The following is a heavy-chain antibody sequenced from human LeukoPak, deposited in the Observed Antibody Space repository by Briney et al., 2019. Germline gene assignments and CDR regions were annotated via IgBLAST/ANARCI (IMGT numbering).Heavy chain of an antibody. CDR3: ARVGYTSYYCYGMDV. CDR1: GFTFSSYA. CDR2: ISSNGGST. V-gene: IGHV3-64*01. J-gene: IGHJ6*02. Sequence: PGGSLTLSCAASGFTFSSYAMHWVRQAPGKGLEYVSAISSNGGSTYYANSVKGRFTISRDNSKNALYLQMGSLRAEDMAVYYCARVGYTSYYCYGMDVWGQGTTVTVSS. D-gene: IGHD6-13*01.